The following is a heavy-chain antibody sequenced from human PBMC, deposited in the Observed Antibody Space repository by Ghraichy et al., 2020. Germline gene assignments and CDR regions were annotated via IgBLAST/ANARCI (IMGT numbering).Heavy chain of an antibody. V-gene: IGHV3-23*01. CDR3: MRGGWGAN. Sequence: GGSLRLSCTASGFPFSTSVMSWARQAPGKGLEWVSTITNSGDSTFYADSVKGRFTISSDKSKNTLFLQMSSLRADDTAVYYCMRGGWGANWGKGTLVTVSS. CDR1: GFPFSTSV. J-gene: IGHJ4*02. D-gene: IGHD3-16*01. CDR2: ITNSGDST.